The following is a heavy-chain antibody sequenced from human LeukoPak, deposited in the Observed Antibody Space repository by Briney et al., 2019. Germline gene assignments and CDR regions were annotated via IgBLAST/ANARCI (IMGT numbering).Heavy chain of an antibody. V-gene: IGHV1-2*02. CDR1: GYTFTGYY. J-gene: IGHJ5*02. Sequence: ASGKIPLNTSGYTFTGYYIDLGRQGPGQGPELMGGINPNSGGANYAKKFQGRVTMTRNASITTAYMVLSSMRSEDTAVYYCAGGRGSGHKENWFDPWGQGTLVTVSS. D-gene: IGHD6-19*01. CDR3: AGGRGSGHKENWFDP. CDR2: INPNSGGA.